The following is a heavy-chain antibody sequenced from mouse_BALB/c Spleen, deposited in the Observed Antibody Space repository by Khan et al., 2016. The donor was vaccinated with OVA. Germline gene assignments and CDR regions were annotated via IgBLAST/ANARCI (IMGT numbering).Heavy chain of an antibody. CDR3: ARRTTAYTMDY. Sequence: QVQLQQPGAEPARPGASVKMSCKASGYTFTSNTMHWVKQRPGQGLEWIGYINHSSGYTNYNQKFNDKATLTADKSSSTAYMQLSSLTSEDSAVYYCARRTTAYTMDYWGQGTSVTVSS. CDR1: GYTFTSNT. V-gene: IGHV1-4*01. D-gene: IGHD1-2*01. J-gene: IGHJ4*01. CDR2: INHSSGYT.